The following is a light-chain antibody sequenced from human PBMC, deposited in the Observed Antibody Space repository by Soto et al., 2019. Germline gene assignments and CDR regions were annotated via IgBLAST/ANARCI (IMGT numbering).Light chain of an antibody. CDR2: GTS. V-gene: IGKV3-15*01. J-gene: IGKJ1*01. Sequence: EIVMTQSPATLSVSPGERATPSCRASQSVRSNLAWYQRKPGQAPRLLINGTSSTATSIPARCSGSGSGTEFTLTISSLQSDDFAVYYCQQYYNWPPWTFGQGTKVDIK. CDR1: QSVRSN. CDR3: QQYYNWPPWT.